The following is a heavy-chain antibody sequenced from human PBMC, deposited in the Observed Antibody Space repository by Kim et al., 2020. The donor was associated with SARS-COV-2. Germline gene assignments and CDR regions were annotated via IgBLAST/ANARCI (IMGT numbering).Heavy chain of an antibody. V-gene: IGHV4-34*01. CDR2: INHSGST. Sequence: SETLSLTCAVYGGSFSGYYWSWIRQPPGKGLEWIGEINHSGSTNYNPSLKSRVTISVDTSKNQFSLKLSSVTAADTAVYYCARGANSSSSKYNWFDPWGQGTLVTVSS. CDR3: ARGANSSSSKYNWFDP. J-gene: IGHJ5*02. D-gene: IGHD6-6*01. CDR1: GGSFSGYY.